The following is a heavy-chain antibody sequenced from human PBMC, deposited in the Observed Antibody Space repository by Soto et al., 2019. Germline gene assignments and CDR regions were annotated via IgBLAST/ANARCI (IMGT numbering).Heavy chain of an antibody. D-gene: IGHD2-15*01. CDR3: ARFQLSIVVVVAATTPDAFDI. Sequence: SETLSLTCTVSGGSISSGGYYWSWIRQHPGKGLEWIGYIYYSGSTYYNPSLKSRVTISVDTSKNQFSLKLSSVTAADTAVYYCARFQLSIVVVVAATTPDAFDIWGQGTMVTVSS. J-gene: IGHJ3*02. V-gene: IGHV4-31*03. CDR2: IYYSGST. CDR1: GGSISSGGYY.